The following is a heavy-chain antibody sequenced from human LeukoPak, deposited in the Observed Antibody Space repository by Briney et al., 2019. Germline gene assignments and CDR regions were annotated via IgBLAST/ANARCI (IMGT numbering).Heavy chain of an antibody. Sequence: GGSLGLSCAASGFTFSSYSMNWVRQAPGKGLEWVSAISGSGGSTYYADSVKGRFTISRDNSKNTLYLQMNSLRAEDTAVYYCAKGGSYYGHAFDIWGQGTMVTVSS. J-gene: IGHJ3*02. CDR1: GFTFSSYS. CDR3: AKGGSYYGHAFDI. V-gene: IGHV3-23*01. D-gene: IGHD1-26*01. CDR2: ISGSGGST.